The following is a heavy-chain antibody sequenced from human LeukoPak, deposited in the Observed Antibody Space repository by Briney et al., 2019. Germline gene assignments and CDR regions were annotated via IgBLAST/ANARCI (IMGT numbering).Heavy chain of an antibody. CDR2: ISCSSNYI. Sequence: GGSLSLSCAASGFSFSNYSMNLVREAPGEGQGWVSSISCSSNYIYYPYSVRGRFTISSDKAKKSLILQMNSLSADDTVVYFGAREVFGYFDWLGLDYWGQGTLVTVSS. CDR3: AREVFGYFDWLGLDY. D-gene: IGHD3-9*01. CDR1: GFSFSNYS. V-gene: IGHV3-21*01. J-gene: IGHJ4*02.